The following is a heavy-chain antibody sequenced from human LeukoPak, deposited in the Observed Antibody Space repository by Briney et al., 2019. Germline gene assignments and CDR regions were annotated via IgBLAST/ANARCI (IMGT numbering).Heavy chain of an antibody. CDR3: ARGMSSVAAVGL. CDR2: ISHSGNA. V-gene: IGHV4-38-2*01. D-gene: IGHD6-13*01. J-gene: IGHJ1*01. CDR1: GFSINTAHY. Sequence: PSETLSLTCAVSGFSINTAHYWGWVRQPPGEGLEWIGSISHSGNAYYNPSLKSRVTISLDASKNQFSLKVTSLTAADTAVYYCARGMSSVAAVGLWGRGTQVTVSS.